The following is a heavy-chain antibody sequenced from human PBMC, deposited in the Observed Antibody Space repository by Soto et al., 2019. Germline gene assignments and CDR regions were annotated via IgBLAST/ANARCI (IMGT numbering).Heavy chain of an antibody. CDR1: GIIVSNHH. J-gene: IGHJ3*02. V-gene: IGHV3-13*01. CDR3: ARERITTYVFDAFDI. CDR2: IGTVGDT. D-gene: IGHD3-10*02. Sequence: GGSLTLSSAASGIIVSNHHMHSIRHVAGKGLEWVAAIGTVGDTYYPASVKGRFIISKENAKNSLDLQMNSLGAGDTAVYYCARERITTYVFDAFDIWGQGTMVTVSS.